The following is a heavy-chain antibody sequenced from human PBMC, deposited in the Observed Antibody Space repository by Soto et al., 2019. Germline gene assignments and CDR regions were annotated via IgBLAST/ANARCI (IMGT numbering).Heavy chain of an antibody. CDR3: ARHVDSITIFGVVIHYYMAV. CDR2: IYYSGST. CDR1: GGSISSSSYY. V-gene: IGHV4-39*01. D-gene: IGHD3-3*01. J-gene: IGHJ6*03. Sequence: SETLSLTCTVSGGSISSSSYYWGWIRQPPGKGLEWIGSIYYSGSTYYNPSLKSRVTISVDTSKNQFSLKLSSVTAADTAVYYCARHVDSITIFGVVIHYYMAVWGKGTTVTVSS.